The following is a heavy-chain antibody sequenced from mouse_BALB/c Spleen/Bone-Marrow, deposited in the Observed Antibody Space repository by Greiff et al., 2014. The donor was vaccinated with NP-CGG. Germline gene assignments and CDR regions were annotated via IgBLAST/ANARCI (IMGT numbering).Heavy chain of an antibody. V-gene: IGHV14-4*02. D-gene: IGHD2-4*01. CDR3: NARGDYDFDYFDY. J-gene: IGHJ2*01. Sequence: EVKLMESGAELVRSGASVKLSCTASGFNIKDYYMHWVKQRPEPGLEWIGWIDPENGDTEYAPKFQGKATMTADTSSNTAYLQLSSLTSEDTAVYYCNARGDYDFDYFDYWGQGTTLTVSS. CDR2: IDPENGDT. CDR1: GFNIKDYY.